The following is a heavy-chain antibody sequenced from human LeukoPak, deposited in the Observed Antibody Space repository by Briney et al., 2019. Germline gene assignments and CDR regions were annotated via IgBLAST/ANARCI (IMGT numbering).Heavy chain of an antibody. CDR1: GGSISSSNW. J-gene: IGHJ6*03. CDR3: ARDWGVSARPGYMDV. CDR2: IYHSGST. Sequence: SGTLSLTCAVSGGSISSSNWWSWVRQPPGKGLEWIGEIYHSGSTNYNPSLKSRVTISVDTSKNQFSLKLSSVTAADTAVYYCARDWGVSARPGYMDVWGKGTTVTVSS. D-gene: IGHD6-6*01. V-gene: IGHV4-4*02.